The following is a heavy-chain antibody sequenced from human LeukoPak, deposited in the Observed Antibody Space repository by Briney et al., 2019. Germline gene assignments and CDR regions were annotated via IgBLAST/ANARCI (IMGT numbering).Heavy chain of an antibody. V-gene: IGHV3-21*01. J-gene: IGHJ4*02. Sequence: PGGSLRLSCAASGFTFSSYIMNWVRQAPGKGLEWVSSISSSSSYIYYADSVKGRFTISRDNAKNSLYLQMNSLRAEDTAVYYCARRRYSGSSQHFDYWGLGTLVTVSS. CDR2: ISSSSSYI. CDR3: ARRRYSGSSQHFDY. D-gene: IGHD1-26*01. CDR1: GFTFSSYI.